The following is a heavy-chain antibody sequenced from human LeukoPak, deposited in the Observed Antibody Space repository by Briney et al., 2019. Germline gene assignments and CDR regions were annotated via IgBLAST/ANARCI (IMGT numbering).Heavy chain of an antibody. CDR1: GGSISSYY. J-gene: IGHJ5*02. CDR2: INHSGST. CDR3: ARRAAYCSGGSCYSGWFDP. V-gene: IGHV4-59*08. Sequence: PSETLSLTCTVSGGSISSYYWTWIRQPPGKGLEWIGYINHSGSTNYNPSLKSRVTISVDTSKNQFSLKLSSVTAADTAVYYCARRAAYCSGGSCYSGWFDPWGQGTLVTVSS. D-gene: IGHD2-15*01.